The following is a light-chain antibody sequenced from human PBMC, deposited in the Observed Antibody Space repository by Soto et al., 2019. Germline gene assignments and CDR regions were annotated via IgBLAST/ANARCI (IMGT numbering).Light chain of an antibody. CDR3: QQRSNSPIT. CDR1: QSVSGY. CDR2: DAS. J-gene: IGKJ5*01. Sequence: DILLTQSPAPLSLSLGDRAALSCRASQSVSGYLAWYQQKPGQAPRLLIYDASNRATGIPARFSGSGSGTDFTLTISSLQPEDFAVYYCQQRSNSPITFGQGTRLEIK. V-gene: IGKV3-11*01.